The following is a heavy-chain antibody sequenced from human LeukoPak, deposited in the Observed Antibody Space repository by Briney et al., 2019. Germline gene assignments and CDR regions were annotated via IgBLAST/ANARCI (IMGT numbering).Heavy chain of an antibody. CDR1: GFTFINYN. Sequence: PGGSLRLSCVASGFTFINYNINWVRQAPGKGLEWVSSISSNFNYIYYADSVKGRFTVSRDNAKNSQFLQMKSLTAEDTAVYYCARDRIAATGLDYWGQGTLVTVSS. J-gene: IGHJ4*02. CDR2: ISSNFNYI. V-gene: IGHV3-21*01. CDR3: ARDRIAATGLDY. D-gene: IGHD6-13*01.